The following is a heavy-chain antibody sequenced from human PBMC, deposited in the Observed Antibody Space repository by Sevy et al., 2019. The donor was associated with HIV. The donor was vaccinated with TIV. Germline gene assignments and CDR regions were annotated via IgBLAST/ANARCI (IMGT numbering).Heavy chain of an antibody. Sequence: GGSLRLSCEASGFIFNNYPMSWVRQAPGKGLEWASSISETGGNTFYADSVKGRFTISRDNSKNTLYLQMRSLTVEDTTVYYCAKEWANDIYYYGIDVWGQGTTVTVSS. D-gene: IGHD1-1*01. CDR3: AKEWANDIYYYGIDV. J-gene: IGHJ6*02. CDR1: GFIFNNYP. V-gene: IGHV3-23*01. CDR2: ISETGGNT.